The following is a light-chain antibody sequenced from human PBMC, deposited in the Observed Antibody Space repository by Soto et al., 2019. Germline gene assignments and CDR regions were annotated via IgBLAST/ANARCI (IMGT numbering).Light chain of an antibody. CDR3: QQYRNWPRT. Sequence: ESVMTHARGTLSVSTWDSVTISCMACQVVDIKLAWYQQKACQAPRLLVYVASTKATDMPGRFSGRGSGTEFTLTINNLQSEDFAVYYCQQYRNWPRTIGQGTKVDIK. CDR2: VAS. J-gene: IGKJ1*01. V-gene: IGKV3-15*01. CDR1: QVVDIK.